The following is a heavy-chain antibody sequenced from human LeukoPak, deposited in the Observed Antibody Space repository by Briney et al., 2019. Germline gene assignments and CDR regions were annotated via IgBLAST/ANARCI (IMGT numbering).Heavy chain of an antibody. CDR3: ARGVCSSTSCYYYMDV. D-gene: IGHD2-2*01. CDR1: GFTFSSYG. J-gene: IGHJ6*03. CDR2: IRYDGSNK. Sequence: GGSLRLSCAASGFTFSSYGMHWVRQAPGKGLEWVAFIRYDGSNKYYADSVKGRFTISRDNSKNTLYLQMNSLRAEDTAVYYCARGVCSSTSCYYYMDVWGKGTTVTVSS. V-gene: IGHV3-30*02.